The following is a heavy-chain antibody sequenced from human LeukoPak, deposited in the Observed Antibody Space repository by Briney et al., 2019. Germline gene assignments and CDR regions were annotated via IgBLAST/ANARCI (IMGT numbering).Heavy chain of an antibody. V-gene: IGHV4-38-2*01. CDR2: IYHSGST. CDR3: ARLSYYDSSGYYYHHFDY. J-gene: IGHJ4*02. D-gene: IGHD3-22*01. CDR1: GGSFSGYY. Sequence: SETLSLTCAVYGGSFSGYYWGWIRQPPGKGLEWIGSIYHSGSTYYNPSLKSRVTISVDTSKNQFSLKLSSVTAADTAVYYCARLSYYDSSGYYYHHFDYWGQGTLVTVSS.